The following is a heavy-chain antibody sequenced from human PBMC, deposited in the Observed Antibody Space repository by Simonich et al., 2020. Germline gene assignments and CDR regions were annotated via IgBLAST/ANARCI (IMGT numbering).Heavy chain of an antibody. CDR3: ARVGYSNYYYYGMDV. CDR1: GYSISSGYD. J-gene: IGHJ6*02. CDR2: SYHSGST. Sequence: QVQLQESGPGLVKPSETLSLTCAVSGYSISSGYDWGWIRQPPGKGVEWIGSSYHSGSTSYTPSLKSLVTISVDTSKNQFSLKLSSVTAADTAVYYCARVGYSNYYYYGMDVWGQGTTVTVSS. V-gene: IGHV4-38-2*01. D-gene: IGHD6-13*01.